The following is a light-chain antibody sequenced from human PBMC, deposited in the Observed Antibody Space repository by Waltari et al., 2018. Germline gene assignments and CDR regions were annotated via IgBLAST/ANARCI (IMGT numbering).Light chain of an antibody. CDR2: WAS. V-gene: IGKV4-1*01. J-gene: IGKJ2*01. Sequence: DIVMTQSPASLAVSLGVRATINCKSSQSVLYSSNNKNYLAWYQKKPGQPPKLLIYWASTRESGVPDRFSGSGSGTDFTLTISSLQAEDVAVYYCQQYYSTPYTFGQGTKLEIK. CDR3: QQYYSTPYT. CDR1: QSVLYSSNNKNY.